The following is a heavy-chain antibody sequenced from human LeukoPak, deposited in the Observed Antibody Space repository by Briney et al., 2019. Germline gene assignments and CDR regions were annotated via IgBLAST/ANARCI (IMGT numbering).Heavy chain of an antibody. Sequence: PGGSLRLSCAASGFTVSNYDLHWVRQGTGKGLEWVSGISTAGDPYYPSSVKGRFTISRENAKKSLYLQMNSLRDGDTAVYYCARGIRAGVWAFDIWGQGTMVTVAS. J-gene: IGHJ3*02. CDR3: ARGIRAGVWAFDI. D-gene: IGHD3-10*01. CDR2: ISTAGDP. V-gene: IGHV3-13*04. CDR1: GFTVSNYD.